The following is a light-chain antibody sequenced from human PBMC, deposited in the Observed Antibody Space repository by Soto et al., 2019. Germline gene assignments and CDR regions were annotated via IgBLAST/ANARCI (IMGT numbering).Light chain of an antibody. V-gene: IGKV3-11*01. CDR3: HQRSSWPRT. J-gene: IGKJ2*01. CDR2: DAS. CDR1: QSVSSY. Sequence: EIVLTQSPATLSLSPGERATLSCRTSQSVSSYLACYQQKPGQAPRLLIYDASNRATGIPARFSGSGSGTDFTLTISSLEPEDFAVYYCHQRSSWPRTFGQGTKLEIK.